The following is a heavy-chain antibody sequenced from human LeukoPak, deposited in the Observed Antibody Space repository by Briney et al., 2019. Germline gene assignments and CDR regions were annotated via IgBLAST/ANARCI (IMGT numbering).Heavy chain of an antibody. CDR3: ARGYCGGGSCAHFPDYFDY. CDR1: GFTFSSYA. J-gene: IGHJ4*02. D-gene: IGHD2-15*01. Sequence: GGSLRLSCAASGFTFSSYAMGWVRQAPGKGLEWVSAISGTGNRTYYADSVKGRFTISRDNSRNTLYLQMNSLRAEDTAVYYCARGYCGGGSCAHFPDYFDYWGQGTLVTVSS. V-gene: IGHV3-23*01. CDR2: ISGTGNRT.